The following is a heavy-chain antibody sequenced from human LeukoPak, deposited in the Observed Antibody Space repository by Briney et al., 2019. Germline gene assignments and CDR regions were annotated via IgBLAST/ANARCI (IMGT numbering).Heavy chain of an antibody. CDR3: ARDFRQWQYYFDY. D-gene: IGHD6-19*01. Sequence: ASVKVSCKASGYTFTSYDINWVRQATGQGLEWMGWMNPNSGNTGYAQKFQGRVTMTRNTSISTAYMELSSLRSEDTAVYYCARDFRQWQYYFDYWGQGTLVTVSS. J-gene: IGHJ4*02. CDR1: GYTFTSYD. CDR2: MNPNSGNT. V-gene: IGHV1-8*01.